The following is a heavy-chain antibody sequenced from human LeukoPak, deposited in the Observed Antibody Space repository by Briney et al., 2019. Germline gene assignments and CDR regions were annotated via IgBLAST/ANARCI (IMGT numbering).Heavy chain of an antibody. CDR3: ARTTVDIVVVPAAQIVDY. Sequence: ASVKVSCKASGYTFTSYGISWVRQAPGQGLEWVGWISAYNGNTNYAQKLQGRVTMTTDTSTSTAYMELRSLRSDDTAVYYCARTTVDIVVVPAAQIVDYWGQGTLVTVSS. J-gene: IGHJ4*02. CDR1: GYTFTSYG. CDR2: ISAYNGNT. V-gene: IGHV1-18*01. D-gene: IGHD2-2*03.